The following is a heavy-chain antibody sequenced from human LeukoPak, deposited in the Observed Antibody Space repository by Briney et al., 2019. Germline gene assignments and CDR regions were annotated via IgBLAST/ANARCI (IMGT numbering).Heavy chain of an antibody. CDR2: ISYDGSNK. Sequence: GRSPRLSCAASGFTFSSYAMHWVRQAPGKGLEWVAVISYDGSNKYYADSVKGRFTISRDNSKNTLYLQMNSLRAEDTAVYYCARPETYYDILTGYYLPGIDYWGQGTLVTVSS. CDR3: ARPETYYDILTGYYLPGIDY. CDR1: GFTFSSYA. V-gene: IGHV3-30*04. J-gene: IGHJ4*02. D-gene: IGHD3-9*01.